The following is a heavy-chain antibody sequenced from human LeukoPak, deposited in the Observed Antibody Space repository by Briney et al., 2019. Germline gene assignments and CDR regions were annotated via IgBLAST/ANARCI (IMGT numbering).Heavy chain of an antibody. CDR1: GGSINYDY. Sequence: SETLSLTCTVSGGSINYDYWSWIRQSPGKRLEWIGYIHYSGATNYSPSLDSRVTISVDTSKNQFSLKLSSVTAADTALYYCATLRGASTAVFDSWGQGTLVTVSS. CDR2: IHYSGAT. J-gene: IGHJ4*02. V-gene: IGHV4-59*08. D-gene: IGHD2-21*02. CDR3: ATLRGASTAVFDS.